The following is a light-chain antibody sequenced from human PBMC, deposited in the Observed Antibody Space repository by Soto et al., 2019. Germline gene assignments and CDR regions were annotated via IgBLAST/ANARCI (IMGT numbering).Light chain of an antibody. Sequence: DIVMNQSPDSLAVSLGERATINCKSSQSLLFSSNNKNYLAWYQQKPGQPPKLLIYWASTREYGVPDRFSGSGSGTDFTLTISSLQAEDVAVYYCQHYYSTPLGLTFGGGTKVEIK. V-gene: IGKV4-1*01. CDR3: QHYYSTPLGLT. J-gene: IGKJ4*01. CDR2: WAS. CDR1: QSLLFSSNNKNY.